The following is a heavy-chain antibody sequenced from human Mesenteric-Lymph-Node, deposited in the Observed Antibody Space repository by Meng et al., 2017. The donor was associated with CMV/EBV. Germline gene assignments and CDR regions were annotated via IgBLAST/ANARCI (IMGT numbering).Heavy chain of an antibody. CDR3: ARKVSDHPFDY. V-gene: IGHV7-4-1*02. Sequence: QVQLVQSGSELKKPGASVKVSCKASGYSFTKFAINWVRQAPGQGLEWMGWINTNTGNPTYAPGFTGRFVLSLDTSVSTAFLQISSLKAEDTAVYYCARKVSDHPFDYWGQGTLVTVSS. CDR2: INTNTGNP. J-gene: IGHJ4*02. CDR1: GYSFTKFA. D-gene: IGHD1-14*01.